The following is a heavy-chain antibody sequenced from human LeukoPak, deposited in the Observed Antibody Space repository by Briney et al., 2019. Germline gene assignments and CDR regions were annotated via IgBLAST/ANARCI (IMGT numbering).Heavy chain of an antibody. Sequence: GGSLRLSCAASGFTSSSYAIHWVRQAPGKGLEGVAVISYDGSNKYYADSVKGRFTISRDNSKNTLYLQMNSLRAEDTAVYYCARGRSGSGYYCDYWGQGTLVTVSS. D-gene: IGHD3-22*01. V-gene: IGHV3-30-3*01. CDR1: GFTSSSYA. CDR2: ISYDGSNK. CDR3: ARGRSGSGYYCDY. J-gene: IGHJ4*02.